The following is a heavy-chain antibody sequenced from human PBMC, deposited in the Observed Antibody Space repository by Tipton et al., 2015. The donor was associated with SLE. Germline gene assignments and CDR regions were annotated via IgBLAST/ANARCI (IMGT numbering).Heavy chain of an antibody. CDR1: GFTFSKVW. V-gene: IGHV3-15*01. J-gene: IGHJ3*02. CDR2: IKSKTDGGTT. D-gene: IGHD6-13*01. CDR3: TTPSQGQQLAYDAFDI. Sequence: GSLRLSCAASGFTFSKVWMSWVRQAPGKGLEWVGRIKSKTDGGTTDYDAPVKGRFTISRDDSKNTLYLQMNSLKTEDTAVYYCTTPSQGQQLAYDAFDIWGQGTMVTVSS.